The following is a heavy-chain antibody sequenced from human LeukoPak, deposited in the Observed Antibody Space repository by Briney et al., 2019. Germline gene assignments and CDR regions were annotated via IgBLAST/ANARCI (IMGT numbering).Heavy chain of an antibody. CDR1: GGSVSSGISY. CDR2: ISDSGGS. D-gene: IGHD5-24*01. V-gene: IGHV4-61*01. J-gene: IGHJ4*02. Sequence: SETLSLTCSVSGGSVSSGISYWSWIRQPPGEGLEWIAYISDSGGSDYNPSLRGRVTISVDTSKNQFSLKLSSVTAADTAVYYCSRLDGKVEMAIDYWGQGTLVTVSS. CDR3: SRLDGKVEMAIDY.